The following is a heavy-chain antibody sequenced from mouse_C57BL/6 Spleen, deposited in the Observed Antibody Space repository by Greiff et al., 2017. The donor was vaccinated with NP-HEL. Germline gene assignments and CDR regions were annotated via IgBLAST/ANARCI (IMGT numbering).Heavy chain of an antibody. Sequence: QVQLKQPGAELVKPGASVKVSCKASGYTFTSYWMHWVKQRPGQGLEWIGRIHPSDSDTNYNQKFKGKATLTVDKSSSTAYMQLSSLTSEDSAVYYCAISRSNYLYWYFDVWGTGTTVTVSS. CDR3: AISRSNYLYWYFDV. CDR2: IHPSDSDT. CDR1: GYTFTSYW. D-gene: IGHD2-5*01. J-gene: IGHJ1*03. V-gene: IGHV1-74*01.